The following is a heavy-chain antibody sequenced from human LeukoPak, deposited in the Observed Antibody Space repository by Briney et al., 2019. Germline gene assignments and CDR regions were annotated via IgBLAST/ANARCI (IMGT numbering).Heavy chain of an antibody. CDR2: INPNSAGT. Sequence: ASVKVSCKASGYTSSDYYMHWVRQAPGQGPEWMGWINPNSAGTKYAQKFQGRVTMTRDTSISTAYMELSRLTSDDTAVYYCARHSKYANNWFDPWGQGTLVTVSA. J-gene: IGHJ5*02. CDR3: ARHSKYANNWFDP. V-gene: IGHV1-2*02. CDR1: GYTSSDYY. D-gene: IGHD4-11*01.